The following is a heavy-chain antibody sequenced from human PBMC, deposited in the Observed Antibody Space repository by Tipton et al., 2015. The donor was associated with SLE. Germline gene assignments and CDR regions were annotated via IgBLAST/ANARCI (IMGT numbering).Heavy chain of an antibody. J-gene: IGHJ4*02. CDR3: ARLYAYDSTASYYFDY. CDR1: GGSISTSGYY. D-gene: IGHD3-22*01. V-gene: IGHV4-31*03. CDR2: IYNNGYI. Sequence: TLSLTCTVSGGSISTSGYYWNWIRHLPGRGLEWIGYIYNNGYIYYNPSLQSRVTISLAASKNQFSLKMTSVTAADTAVYFCARLYAYDSTASYYFDYWGQGSRVIVSS.